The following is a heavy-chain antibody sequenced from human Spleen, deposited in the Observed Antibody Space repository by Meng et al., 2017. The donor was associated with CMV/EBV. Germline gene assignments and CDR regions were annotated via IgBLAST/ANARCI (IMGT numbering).Heavy chain of an antibody. J-gene: IGHJ6*02. CDR2: IGTAGDT. D-gene: IGHD4-11*01. CDR1: GFTFSSYD. CDR3: ARMTTNYYGMDV. V-gene: IGHV3-13*01. Sequence: GESLKISCAASGFTFSSYDMHGVRQATGKGLGWVSAIGTAGDTYYPGSVKGRFTISRENAKNSLYLQMNCLRTGDTAVYYCARMTTNYYGMDVWGQGTTVTVSS.